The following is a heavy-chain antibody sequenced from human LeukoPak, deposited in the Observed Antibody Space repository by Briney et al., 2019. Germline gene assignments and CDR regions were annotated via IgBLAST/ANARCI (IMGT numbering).Heavy chain of an antibody. CDR3: AREYSSSGYGGGDY. CDR2: MNPNSGNT. Sequence: ASVKVSCKASGYTFTSYDINWVRQATGQGLEWMGWMNPNSGNTGYAQKFQGRVTMTRDTSISTAYMELSRLRSDDTAVYYCAREYSSSGYGGGDYWGQGTLVTVSS. D-gene: IGHD6-13*01. V-gene: IGHV1-8*01. J-gene: IGHJ4*02. CDR1: GYTFTSYD.